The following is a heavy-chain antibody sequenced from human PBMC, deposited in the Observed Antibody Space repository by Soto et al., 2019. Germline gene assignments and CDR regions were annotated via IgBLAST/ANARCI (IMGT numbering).Heavy chain of an antibody. J-gene: IGHJ6*02. CDR2: ISRTSNHI. D-gene: IGHD3-16*01. V-gene: IGHV3-21*01. CDR1: GFTFSNYT. Sequence: GLALRLSCAAAGFTFSNYTLNWVRQAPGKGLEWVSIISRTSNHIYYADSVKGRFTVSRDNAENSLYLQMNSLRAEDTAVYYCARSRGTGIPIGYYYGMDVWGQGTTVTVPS. CDR3: ARSRGTGIPIGYYYGMDV.